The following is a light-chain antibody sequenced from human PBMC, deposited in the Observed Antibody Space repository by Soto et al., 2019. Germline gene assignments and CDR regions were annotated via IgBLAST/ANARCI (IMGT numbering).Light chain of an antibody. V-gene: IGLV2-14*01. CDR1: SSDVGGYNY. CDR3: SSYTGSSTRYV. Sequence: QSVLTQPAYVSGSPGQSITISCTGTSSDVGGYNYVSWYQQHPGKAPKLMIYEVSNRPSGVSNRFSGSKSGNTASLTLSGLQAEDEADYYCSSYTGSSTRYVFGTGTKLTVL. J-gene: IGLJ1*01. CDR2: EVS.